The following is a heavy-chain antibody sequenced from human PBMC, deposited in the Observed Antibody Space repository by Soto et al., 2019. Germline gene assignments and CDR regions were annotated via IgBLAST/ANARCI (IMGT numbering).Heavy chain of an antibody. CDR2: ISAYNGNT. Sequence: GASVKVSCKASGYTFTSYGISWVRQAPGQGLEWMGWISAYNGNTNYAQKLQGRVTMTTDTSTSTAYMELRSLRSDDTALYYCARDLWGYCGTDCYPLDVWGQGTTVTVSS. D-gene: IGHD2-21*02. J-gene: IGHJ6*02. CDR1: GYTFTSYG. CDR3: ARDLWGYCGTDCYPLDV. V-gene: IGHV1-18*01.